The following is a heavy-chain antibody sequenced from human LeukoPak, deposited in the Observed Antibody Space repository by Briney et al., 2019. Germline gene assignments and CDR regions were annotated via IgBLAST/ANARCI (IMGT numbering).Heavy chain of an antibody. J-gene: IGHJ3*02. D-gene: IGHD3-16*01. CDR2: IYHSGST. CDR3: ARGGDAFDI. V-gene: IGHV4-38-2*01. CDR1: GYSISSGYY. Sequence: SETLSLTCAVSGYSISSGYYWGWIRQPPGKGLEWIGSIYHSGSTYYNPSLKGRVTISVDTSKNQFSLKLSSVTAADTAVYYCARGGDAFDIWGQGTMVTVSS.